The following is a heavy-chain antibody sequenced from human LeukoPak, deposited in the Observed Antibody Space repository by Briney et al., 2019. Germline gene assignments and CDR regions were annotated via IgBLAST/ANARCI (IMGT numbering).Heavy chain of an antibody. Sequence: ASVKVSCKVYGDSLTELSMHWVRQAPGKGLEWVGGFDPEDGERVYAQKFQGRVAMTEDTSTDTAYMELSSLTSEDTAVYYCARVPGYDILTGYYIAPPLVYYYYYMDVWGKGTTVTVSS. V-gene: IGHV1-24*01. D-gene: IGHD3-9*01. CDR1: GDSLTELS. J-gene: IGHJ6*03. CDR2: FDPEDGER. CDR3: ARVPGYDILTGYYIAPPLVYYYYYMDV.